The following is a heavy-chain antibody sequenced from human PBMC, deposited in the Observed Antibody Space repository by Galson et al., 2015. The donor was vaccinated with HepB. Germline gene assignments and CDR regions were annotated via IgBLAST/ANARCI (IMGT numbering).Heavy chain of an antibody. CDR2: IDPSDSYT. D-gene: IGHD3-9*01. CDR3: ARPGAWLSSRDYYYYYMDV. J-gene: IGHJ6*03. CDR1: GYSFTSYW. V-gene: IGHV5-10-1*01. Sequence: QSGAEVKKPGESLRISCKGSGYSFTSYWISWVRQMPGKGLEWMGRIDPSDSYTNYSPSFQGHVTISADKSISTAYLQWSSLKASDTAMYYCARPGAWLSSRDYYYYYMDVWGKGTTVTVSS.